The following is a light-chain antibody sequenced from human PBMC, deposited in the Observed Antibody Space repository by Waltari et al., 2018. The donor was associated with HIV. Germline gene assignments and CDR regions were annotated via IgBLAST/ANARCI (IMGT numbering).Light chain of an antibody. J-gene: IGLJ2*01. V-gene: IGLV7-43*01. CDR2: SST. CDR1: TGPAGHRHY. Sequence: QTVVTQEPSLTVSPGGPITLPCPSATGPAGHRHYSNWFQQKPGQPPRPLIYSSTRRHPLTPERFSGSLVGDRAALTLSNVWPKDQADYYCMLFFRTSYLFGGGTKVTVL. CDR3: MLFFRTSYL.